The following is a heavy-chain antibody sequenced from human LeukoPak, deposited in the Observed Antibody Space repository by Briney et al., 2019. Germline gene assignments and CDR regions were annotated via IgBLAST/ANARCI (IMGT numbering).Heavy chain of an antibody. J-gene: IGHJ4*02. D-gene: IGHD3-10*01. CDR1: GGSFSGYY. CDR3: ARGLGSGSSPVDY. V-gene: IGHV4-34*01. CDR2: INHSGST. Sequence: SETLSLTCAVYGGSFSGYYWSWIRQPPGKGLEWIGEINHSGSTNYNPSLKSRVIISVDTSKNQFSLKLSSVTAADTAVYYCARGLGSGSSPVDYWGQGTLVTVSS.